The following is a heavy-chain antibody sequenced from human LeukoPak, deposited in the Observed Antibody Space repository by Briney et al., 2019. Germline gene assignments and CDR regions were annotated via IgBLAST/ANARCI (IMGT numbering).Heavy chain of an antibody. CDR2: INPNSGGT. D-gene: IGHD4-11*01. V-gene: IGHV1-2*02. CDR1: GYTFTGYY. Sequence: ASVKVSCKASGYTFTGYYMHWVRQAPGQGLEWMAWINPNSGGTNYAQKFQGRVTITRDTSISTAYMELSRLRSDDTAVYYCARDSSNSNYALDYWGQGTLVTVSS. J-gene: IGHJ4*02. CDR3: ARDSSNSNYALDY.